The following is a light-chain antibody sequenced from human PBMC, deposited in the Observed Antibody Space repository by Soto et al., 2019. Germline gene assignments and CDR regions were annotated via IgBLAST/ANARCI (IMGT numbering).Light chain of an antibody. V-gene: IGKV3-11*01. CDR3: QQRSNWPPGTLT. Sequence: EIVLTQSPATLSLSPGERATLSCRASQSISSNLAWYQQKPGQAPRLLIYDASTRATGIPARFSGSGSGTDFTLTISSLEPEDFAVYYCQQRSNWPPGTLTFGGGTKVEIK. CDR2: DAS. CDR1: QSISSN. J-gene: IGKJ4*01.